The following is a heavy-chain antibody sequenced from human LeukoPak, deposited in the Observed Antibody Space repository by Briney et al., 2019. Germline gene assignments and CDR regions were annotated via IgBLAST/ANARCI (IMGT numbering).Heavy chain of an antibody. J-gene: IGHJ4*02. CDR1: GGSITSGSFY. CDR3: TRTGYSSGYVDY. Sequence: SETLSLTCIVSGGSITSGSFYWSWIRQPAGKGLEWIGRLHTSGSTNYNPSLKSRVAISVDTSENQFSPKLNSVTATDTAVYYCTRTGYSSGYVDYWGQGTLVTVSS. V-gene: IGHV4-61*02. D-gene: IGHD5-18*01. CDR2: LHTSGST.